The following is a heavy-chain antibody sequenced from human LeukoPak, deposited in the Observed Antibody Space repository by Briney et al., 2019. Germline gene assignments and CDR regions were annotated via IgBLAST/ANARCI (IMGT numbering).Heavy chain of an antibody. J-gene: IGHJ4*02. CDR3: ARRDIVVIVSASDY. V-gene: IGHV3-23*01. D-gene: IGHD2-15*01. CDR1: GFTFSSHG. CDR2: ISPNGVIT. Sequence: PGGSLRLSCAASGFTFSSHGMNWVRQAPGKGLEWVSGISPNGVITYYADSVQGRFTMSRDNSKNTVYLQMNSLRVDDTAVYYCARRDIVVIVSASDYWGQGTLVTVSS.